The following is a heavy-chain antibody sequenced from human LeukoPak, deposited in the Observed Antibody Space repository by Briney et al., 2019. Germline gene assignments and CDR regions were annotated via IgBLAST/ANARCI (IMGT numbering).Heavy chain of an antibody. CDR2: ISSSSSTI. CDR1: GFTFSDYS. CDR3: ASGVFDWLLSTPCFDY. V-gene: IGHV3-48*04. Sequence: GGSLRLSCAASGFTFSDYSMSWVRQAPGKGLEWVSYISSSSSTIYYADSVKGRFTISRDNAKNSLYLQMNSLRAEDTAVYYCASGVFDWLLSTPCFDYWGQGTLVTVSS. J-gene: IGHJ4*02. D-gene: IGHD3-9*01.